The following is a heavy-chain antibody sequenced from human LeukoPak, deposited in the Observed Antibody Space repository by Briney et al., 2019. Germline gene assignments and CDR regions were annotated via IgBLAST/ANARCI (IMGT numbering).Heavy chain of an antibody. V-gene: IGHV3-66*01. CDR2: IYAGGST. CDR3: ARASAWSDYYFVS. J-gene: IGHJ4*02. CDR1: GFRVVDNY. Sequence: HPGGSLRLSCAASGFRVVDNYMSWVRQAPGKGLVWVSFIYAGGSTYFADSVKGRFTMSRDSSKNTLFLQMNSLRPEDTAVYYCARASAWSDYYFVSWGQGTPVTVSS. D-gene: IGHD2-8*02.